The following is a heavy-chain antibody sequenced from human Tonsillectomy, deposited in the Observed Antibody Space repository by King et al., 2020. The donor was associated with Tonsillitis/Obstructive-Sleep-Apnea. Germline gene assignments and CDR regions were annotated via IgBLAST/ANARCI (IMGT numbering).Heavy chain of an antibody. V-gene: IGHV1-69*01. CDR2: IIPIFGTA. J-gene: IGHJ6*03. CDR1: GGTFSSYA. CDR3: ASGYYYDSSGYLHYYYMDV. D-gene: IGHD3-22*01. Sequence: VQLVESGAEVKKPGSSVKVSCKASGGTFSSYAISWVRQAPGQGLEWMGGIIPIFGTANYAQKFKGRVTITADESTSTAYMELSSLSSEDTAVYYCASGYYYDSSGYLHYYYMDVWGKGTTVTVSS.